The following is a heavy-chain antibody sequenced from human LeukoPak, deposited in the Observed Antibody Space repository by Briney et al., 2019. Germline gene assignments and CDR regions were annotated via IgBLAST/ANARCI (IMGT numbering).Heavy chain of an antibody. J-gene: IGHJ4*02. D-gene: IGHD3-10*01. V-gene: IGHV3-64D*06. CDR3: VKDSSSGSYFDY. CDR2: ISSNGGST. Sequence: PGGSLRLSCSASGFTFSRYAMHWVRQAAGEGLEYVLAISSNGGSTYYADSVEGRFTISRDNSRNTLHLQMSSLRVEDTAVYYCVKDSSSGSYFDYWGQGTLVTVSS. CDR1: GFTFSRYA.